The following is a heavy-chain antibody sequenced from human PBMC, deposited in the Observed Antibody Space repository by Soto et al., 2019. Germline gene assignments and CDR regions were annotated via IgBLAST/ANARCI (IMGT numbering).Heavy chain of an antibody. CDR2: IYYSGST. J-gene: IGHJ6*03. CDR1: GGSISSYY. Sequence: SETLSLTCTVSGGSISSYYWSWIRQPPGKGLEWIGYIYYSGSTNYNPSLKSRVTISVDTSKNQFSLKLSSVTAADTAVYYCARDPPPSWDYYMDVWGKGTTVTVSS. D-gene: IGHD3-16*01. V-gene: IGHV4-59*01. CDR3: ARDPPPSWDYYMDV.